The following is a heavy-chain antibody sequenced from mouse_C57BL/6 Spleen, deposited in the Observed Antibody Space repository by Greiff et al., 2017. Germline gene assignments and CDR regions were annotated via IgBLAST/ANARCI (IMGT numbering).Heavy chain of an antibody. Sequence: VKLMESGPELVKPGASVKISCKASGYAFSSSWMNWVKQRPGKGLEWIGRIYPGDGDTNYNGKFKGKATLTADKSSSTAYMQLSSLTSEDSAVYFCARMGLRRGYAMDYWGQGTSVTVSS. V-gene: IGHV1-82*01. CDR1: GYAFSSSW. J-gene: IGHJ4*01. CDR2: IYPGDGDT. CDR3: ARMGLRRGYAMDY. D-gene: IGHD2-2*01.